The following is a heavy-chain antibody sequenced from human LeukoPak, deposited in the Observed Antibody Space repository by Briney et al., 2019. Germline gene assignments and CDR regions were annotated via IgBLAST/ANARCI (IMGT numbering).Heavy chain of an antibody. D-gene: IGHD6-13*01. CDR1: GFTFSDYA. J-gene: IGHJ4*02. V-gene: IGHV3-64*01. CDR3: ARANIAATGTGDY. Sequence: GGSLRLSCAASGFTFSDYAMHWVRQAPGKGLEYVSAISSNGGSTYYANSVKGRFTISRDTSKNTLYLQMGSLRAEDMAVYYCARANIAATGTGDYWGQGTLVTVSS. CDR2: ISSNGGST.